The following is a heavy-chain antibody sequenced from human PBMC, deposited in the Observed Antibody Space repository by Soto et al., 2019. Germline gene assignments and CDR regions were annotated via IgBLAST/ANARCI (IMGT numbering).Heavy chain of an antibody. V-gene: IGHV3-30*18. CDR1: GFTFSSYG. D-gene: IGHD6-13*01. J-gene: IGHJ6*02. Sequence: QVQLVESGGGVVQPGRSLRLSCAASGFTFSSYGMHWVRQAPGKGLEWVAVISYDGSNKYYADSVKGRFTISRDNSKNTLYLQMNSRRAEDTAVYYCAKPRPVSAQLVPRTDYGGMDVWGQGTTVTVSS. CDR2: ISYDGSNK. CDR3: AKPRPVSAQLVPRTDYGGMDV.